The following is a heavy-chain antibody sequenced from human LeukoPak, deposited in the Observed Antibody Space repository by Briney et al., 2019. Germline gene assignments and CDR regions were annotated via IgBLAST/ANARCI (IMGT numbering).Heavy chain of an antibody. CDR1: GGSFSGYY. Sequence: SETLSLTCAVYGGSFSGYYWSWIRQPPGKGLEWIGEVNHSGSTNYNPSLKSRVTISVDTSKNQFSLKLSSETAADTAVYYCALGLVSSFDYWGQGTLVTVSS. J-gene: IGHJ4*02. V-gene: IGHV4-34*01. D-gene: IGHD3/OR15-3a*01. CDR3: ALGLVSSFDY. CDR2: VNHSGST.